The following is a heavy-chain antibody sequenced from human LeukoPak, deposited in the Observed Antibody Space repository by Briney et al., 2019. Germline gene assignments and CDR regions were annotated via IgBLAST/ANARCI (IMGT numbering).Heavy chain of an antibody. V-gene: IGHV3-30*18. CDR2: ISHDGNSK. CDR1: GFTFSSYG. CDR3: AKDRTSVTTVY. Sequence: GGSLRLSCAVSGFTFSSYGMHWVRQAPGKGLEWVAVISHDGNSKYYADSVKGRFTISRDNSKNTLYLQMNSLRPEDTAVYYCAKDRTSVTTVYWGQGTLVTVSS. D-gene: IGHD4-17*01. J-gene: IGHJ4*02.